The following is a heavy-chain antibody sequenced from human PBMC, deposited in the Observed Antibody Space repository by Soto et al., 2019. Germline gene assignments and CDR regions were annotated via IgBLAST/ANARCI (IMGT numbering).Heavy chain of an antibody. Sequence: ASVKVSCKASGYTSADFGISWVREAPGQGLEWMGWVSGNNGASNPAPKVQGRITMTLDTSTGVSYMALRSLRSDDTAIYYCVRDQKYFRVNGNWFDSWGQGTLVTVSS. D-gene: IGHD2-2*01. J-gene: IGHJ5*01. CDR2: VSGNNGAS. CDR1: GYTSADFG. V-gene: IGHV1-18*04. CDR3: VRDQKYFRVNGNWFDS.